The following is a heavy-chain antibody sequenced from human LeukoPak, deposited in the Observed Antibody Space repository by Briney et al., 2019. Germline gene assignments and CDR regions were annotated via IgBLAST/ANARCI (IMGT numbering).Heavy chain of an antibody. Sequence: NPSETLSLTCTVSGGSISSGSYYWSWIRQPAGKGLEWIGRIYTSGSTNYNPSLKRRVTISVDTSKNQFSLKLSSVTAADTAVYYCASEGLTCGGDCYSIIWGQGTLVTVSS. CDR3: ASEGLTCGGDCYSII. D-gene: IGHD2-21*02. J-gene: IGHJ4*02. CDR2: IYTSGST. CDR1: GGSISSGSYY. V-gene: IGHV4-61*02.